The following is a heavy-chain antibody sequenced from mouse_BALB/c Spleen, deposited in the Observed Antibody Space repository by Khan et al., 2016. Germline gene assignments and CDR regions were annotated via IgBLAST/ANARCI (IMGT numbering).Heavy chain of an antibody. CDR2: ILPGSGNS. CDR3: ARRGGNYWYFDV. V-gene: IGHV1-9*01. CDR1: GYPFSSYW. Sequence: QVQLQQSGAELMKPGASVKISCKAAGYPFSSYWIEWVKQRPGHGLEWIGEILPGSGNSIYNEKFKGTATFTAATSSNPAYMQLSSLTSEDAAVYYCARRGGNYWYFDVWGAGTTVTVSS. D-gene: IGHD1-1*01. J-gene: IGHJ1*01.